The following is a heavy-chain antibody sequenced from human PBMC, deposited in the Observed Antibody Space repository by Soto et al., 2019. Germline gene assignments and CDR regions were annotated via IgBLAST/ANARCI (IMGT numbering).Heavy chain of an antibody. J-gene: IGHJ4*02. V-gene: IGHV3-23*01. CDR1: GFSFSNYG. CDR2: ISGSGGNT. Sequence: QPGGSLRLSCAASGFSFSNYGMSWVRQAPGKGLQWVSDISGSGGNTYYADSVKGRFTISRDNSQNTLYLQMNSLRVDDTAIYYCAKDPKQWLRPRLFDYWGQGTLVTVSS. CDR3: AKDPKQWLRPRLFDY. D-gene: IGHD5-12*01.